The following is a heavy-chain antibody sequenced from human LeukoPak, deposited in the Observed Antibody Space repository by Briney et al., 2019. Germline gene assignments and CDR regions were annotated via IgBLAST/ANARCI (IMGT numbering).Heavy chain of an antibody. CDR2: IYTSGIT. V-gene: IGHV3-66*01. Sequence: PGGSLRLSCAVSGFTVSSNFMSWVRQAPGKGPEWVSVIYTSGITYYADSVRGRFSISRDNSKNTLYLQMDSLTVEDTVVYYCAREDAGGTYSFDYWGQGTLVTVSS. D-gene: IGHD1-26*01. CDR3: AREDAGGTYSFDY. J-gene: IGHJ4*02. CDR1: GFTVSSNF.